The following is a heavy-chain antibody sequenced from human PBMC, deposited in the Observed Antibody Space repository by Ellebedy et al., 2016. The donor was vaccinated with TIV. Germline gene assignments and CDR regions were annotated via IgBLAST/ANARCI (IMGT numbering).Heavy chain of an antibody. CDR2: LNYSGNT. J-gene: IGHJ5*02. CDR1: GGSISSSSYY. D-gene: IGHD5-18*01. V-gene: IGHV4-61*05. Sequence: MPSETLSLTCTVSGGSISSSSYYWSWLRQPPGKGLEWIGYLNYSGNTNYNPSLKSRVTISVATSKNQFSLKLSSVTAADTAVYYCARIQPEDWFDPWGQGTLVTVSS. CDR3: ARIQPEDWFDP.